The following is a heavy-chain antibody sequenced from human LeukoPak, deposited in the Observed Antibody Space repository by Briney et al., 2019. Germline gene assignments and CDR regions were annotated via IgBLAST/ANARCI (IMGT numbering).Heavy chain of an antibody. J-gene: IGHJ4*02. CDR1: GGSISSSSYY. V-gene: IGHV4-39*07. CDR2: IYYSGST. D-gene: IGHD6-13*01. Sequence: SETLSLTCTVSGGSISSSSYYWGWIRQPPGKGLEWIGSIYYSGSTNYNPSLKSRVTISVDTSKNQFSLKLSSVTAADTAVYYCARLMSAAAGIHGDSSGYWGQGTLVTVSS. CDR3: ARLMSAAAGIHGDSSGY.